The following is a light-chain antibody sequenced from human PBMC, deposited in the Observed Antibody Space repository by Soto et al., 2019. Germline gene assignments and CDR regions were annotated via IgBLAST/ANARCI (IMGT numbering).Light chain of an antibody. CDR3: QQYGSSPLT. V-gene: IGKV3-20*01. CDR1: QSLSSSY. Sequence: EIVLTQSPGTLSLSPGERGTLSCRASQSLSSSYFAWYQQKPGQPPRILIYGASSRATGIPDRFSGSGSGTDFPLTISRLEPEDFAVYYCQQYGSSPLTFGQGKRLEI. J-gene: IGKJ5*01. CDR2: GAS.